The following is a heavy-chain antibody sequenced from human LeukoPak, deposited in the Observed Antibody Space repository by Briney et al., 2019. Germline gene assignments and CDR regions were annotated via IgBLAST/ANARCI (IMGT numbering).Heavy chain of an antibody. J-gene: IGHJ5*02. V-gene: IGHV4-34*01. CDR1: GGSFSGYY. D-gene: IGHD6-19*01. CDR3: ARRYSSGWFNWFDP. Sequence: PSETLSLTCAVYGGSFSGYYWSWIRQPPGKGLEWIGEINHSGSTNYNPSLKGRVTISVDTSKNQFSLKLSSVTAADTAVYYCARRYSSGWFNWFDPWGQGTLVTVSS. CDR2: INHSGST.